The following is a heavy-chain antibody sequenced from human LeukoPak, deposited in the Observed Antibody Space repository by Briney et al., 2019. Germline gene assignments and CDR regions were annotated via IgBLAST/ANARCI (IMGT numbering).Heavy chain of an antibody. CDR1: GFTVSANY. Sequence: GGSLRLSCAASGFTVSANYMSWVRQAPGKGLEWVSVIYSGATTSYADSVKGRFTISRDNSKNTLYLQMNSLRAEDTAVYYCARDRRGYGGNFDYWGQGTLVTVSS. CDR2: IYSGATT. V-gene: IGHV3-66*01. CDR3: ARDRRGYGGNFDY. D-gene: IGHD4-23*01. J-gene: IGHJ4*02.